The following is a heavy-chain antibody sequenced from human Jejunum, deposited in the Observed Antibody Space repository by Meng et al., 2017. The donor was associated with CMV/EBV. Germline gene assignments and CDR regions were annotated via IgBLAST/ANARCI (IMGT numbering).Heavy chain of an antibody. CDR2: VHHSGST. D-gene: IGHD3-10*01. CDR1: ASITSYY. V-gene: IGHV4-59*01. J-gene: IGHJ5*02. CDR3: ARDSYSHGSGSYNWFDL. Sequence: ASITSYYWSWIRQPPGKGLEWIGFVHHSGSTNYNPSLKSRLTMSVETSKNQFSLTLSSVTAADTAVYYCARDSYSHGSGSYNWFDLWGQGPRSPSPQ.